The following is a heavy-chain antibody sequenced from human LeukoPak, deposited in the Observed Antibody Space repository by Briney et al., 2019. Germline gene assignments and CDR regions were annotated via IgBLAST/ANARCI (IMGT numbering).Heavy chain of an antibody. D-gene: IGHD3-22*01. J-gene: IGHJ5*02. V-gene: IGHV3-48*02. CDR1: GFTFSSYS. CDR2: ISTSSNTI. Sequence: GGSLRLSCAASGFTFSSYSMNWVGQAPGRGLEWVSYISTSSNTIHYADSVKGRFTISRDNAKNSLYLQMSSLRDEDTAVYYCARDRGTSGYLPWGQGTLVTVSS. CDR3: ARDRGTSGYLP.